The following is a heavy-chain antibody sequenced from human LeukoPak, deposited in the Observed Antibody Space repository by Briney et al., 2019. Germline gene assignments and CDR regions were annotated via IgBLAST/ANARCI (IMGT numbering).Heavy chain of an antibody. CDR2: ISGSGGST. V-gene: IGHV3-23*01. Sequence: GGSLRLSCAASGFTFSSYAMSWVRQAPGKGLEWVSAISGSGGSTYYADSVKGRFTISRDNSKDTLYLQMNSLRAEDTAVYYCAKDSVGAVAGNYMDYWGQGTLVTVSS. CDR3: AKDSVGAVAGNYMDY. J-gene: IGHJ4*02. D-gene: IGHD6-19*01. CDR1: GFTFSSYA.